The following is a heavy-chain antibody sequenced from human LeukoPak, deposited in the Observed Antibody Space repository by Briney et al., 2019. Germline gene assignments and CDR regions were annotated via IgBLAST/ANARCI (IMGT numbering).Heavy chain of an antibody. CDR3: ARGGALRYFEWFSAY. CDR2: MNPSGDTT. J-gene: IGHJ4*02. V-gene: IGHV1-46*01. CDR1: GYNFTNYY. Sequence: GASVKVSCKTSGYNFTNYYMHWVRQAPGHGLEWMGIMNPSGDTTTYAEKSQGRVTTTRDTSTSTVYMELSSLRSEDTAVYYCARGGALRYFEWFSAYWGQGTLVTVSS. D-gene: IGHD3-9*01.